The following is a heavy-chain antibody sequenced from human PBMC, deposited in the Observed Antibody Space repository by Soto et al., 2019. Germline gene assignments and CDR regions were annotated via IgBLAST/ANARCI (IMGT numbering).Heavy chain of an antibody. CDR3: TTDWYSYGYFYYGMDV. J-gene: IGHJ6*02. CDR2: IKSKTDGATT. Sequence: GGSLRLSCAASGFTFSNAWMSWVRQAPGKGLEWVGRIKSKTDGATTDYAAPVKGRFTISREYSKNTLYLQMTSLKTEDTAVYYCTTDWYSYGYFYYGMDVWGQGTTVTVSS. D-gene: IGHD5-18*01. V-gene: IGHV3-15*01. CDR1: GFTFSNAW.